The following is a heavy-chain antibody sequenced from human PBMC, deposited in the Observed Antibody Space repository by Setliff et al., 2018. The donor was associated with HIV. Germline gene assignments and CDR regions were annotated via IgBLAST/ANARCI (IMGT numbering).Heavy chain of an antibody. V-gene: IGHV3-48*01. J-gene: IGHJ4*02. CDR1: GFTFSTFG. CDR2: ISYTSTTM. D-gene: IGHD5-12*01. CDR3: AKVGREYNGYDLTFDS. Sequence: HPGGSLRLSCAASGFTFSTFGMNWLRQAPGKGLEWVSYISYTSTTMYYAESVKGRFTISRDNAKSTLNLQMNTLRPEDTAMYYCAKVGREYNGYDLTFDSWGQGTLVTVSS.